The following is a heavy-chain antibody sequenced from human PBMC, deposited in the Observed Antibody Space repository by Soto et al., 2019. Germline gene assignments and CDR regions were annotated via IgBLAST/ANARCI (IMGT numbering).Heavy chain of an antibody. Sequence: QVQLQESGPGLVKPSETLSLTCTVSGGSISGYFWSWIRQPPGKGLEWIGYISYSGSTNYNSSLKSRVTMSIDTSKNQFSLRLTSVTAADTAVYYCVRDGAATCSVYLDYWGQGTLVTVSS. CDR2: ISYSGST. CDR1: GGSISGYF. D-gene: IGHD6-13*01. J-gene: IGHJ4*02. V-gene: IGHV4-59*01. CDR3: VRDGAATCSVYLDY.